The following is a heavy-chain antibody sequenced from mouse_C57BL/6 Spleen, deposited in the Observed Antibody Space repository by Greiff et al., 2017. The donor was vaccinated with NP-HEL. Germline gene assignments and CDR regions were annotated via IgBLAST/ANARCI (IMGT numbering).Heavy chain of an antibody. J-gene: IGHJ4*01. CDR3: AIYGNHYAMDY. CDR2: IWSGGST. D-gene: IGHD2-1*01. CDR1: GFSLTSYG. Sequence: VHLVESGPGLVQPSQSLSITCTVSGFSLTSYGVHWVRQPPGKGLEWLGVIWSGGSTDYNAAFISRLSISKDNSKSQVFFKMNSLQADDTAIYYCAIYGNHYAMDYWGQGTSVTVSS. V-gene: IGHV2-4*01.